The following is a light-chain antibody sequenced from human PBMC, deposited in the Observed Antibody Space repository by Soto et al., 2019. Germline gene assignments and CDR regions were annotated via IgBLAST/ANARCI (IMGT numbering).Light chain of an antibody. CDR1: SSDVGSYNF. Sequence: QSALTQPASVSGSPGQSITISCTGTSSDVGSYNFVSWYQQHPGKAHKLMIYEVSNRPSGVSDRFSGSKSGTTASLTISGLQAEDEADYHCSSYTSSTTVIFGGGTKLTVL. V-gene: IGLV2-14*01. J-gene: IGLJ2*01. CDR2: EVS. CDR3: SSYTSSTTVI.